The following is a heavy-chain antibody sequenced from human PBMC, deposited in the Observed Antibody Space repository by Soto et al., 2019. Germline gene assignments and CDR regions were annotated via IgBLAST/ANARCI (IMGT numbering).Heavy chain of an antibody. CDR3: ARDQYSSSWYYFDY. D-gene: IGHD6-13*01. CDR2: ISSSSSTI. CDR1: GFTFSSYS. Sequence: EVQLVESGGGLVQPGGSLRLSCAASGFTFSSYSMNWVRQAPGKGLEWVSYISSSSSTIYYADSVKGRFTIARDNAKNSLYLQMNSLRDEDTAVYYYARDQYSSSWYYFDYWGQGALVTVS. J-gene: IGHJ4*02. V-gene: IGHV3-48*02.